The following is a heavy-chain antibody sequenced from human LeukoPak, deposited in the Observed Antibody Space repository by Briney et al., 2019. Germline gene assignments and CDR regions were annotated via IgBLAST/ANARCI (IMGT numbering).Heavy chain of an antibody. CDR1: GGSISSSNW. Sequence: PSETLSLTCAVSGGSISSSNWWTWVRQPPGKGLEWIGEIYRSGSTNYNPSLKSRVTISVDKSKNQFSLKLSSPTAADTAVYYCARASHDYGDYSHFDYWGQGTLVTVSS. CDR2: IYRSGST. V-gene: IGHV4-4*02. CDR3: ARASHDYGDYSHFDY. J-gene: IGHJ4*02. D-gene: IGHD4-17*01.